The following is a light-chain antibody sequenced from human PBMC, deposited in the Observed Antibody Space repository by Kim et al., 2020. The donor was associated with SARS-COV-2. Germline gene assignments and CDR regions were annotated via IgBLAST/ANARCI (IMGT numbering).Light chain of an antibody. CDR2: RAS. CDR1: EDISNS. J-gene: IGKJ1*01. Sequence: DIQMTQSPSTLSASVGDRVTITCRASEDISNSLAWYQQKPGKAPKLLIYRASNLESGVPSRFSGSGSGTEFTLTISSLQPDDLATYYCQQYNSYSRTFGQGTKVDIK. V-gene: IGKV1-5*03. CDR3: QQYNSYSRT.